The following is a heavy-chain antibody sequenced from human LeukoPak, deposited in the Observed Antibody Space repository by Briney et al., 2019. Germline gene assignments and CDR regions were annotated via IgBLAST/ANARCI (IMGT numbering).Heavy chain of an antibody. Sequence: GGSLRLSCAASGFTFSSYAMYWVRQAPGKGLQWVAVISYDGSNKYYADSVKGRFTISRDNSKNTLYLQMNSLRAEDTAVYYCAREACPYRLCYYDSSGYSLNYYFDYWGQGTLVTVSS. V-gene: IGHV3-30-3*01. CDR3: AREACPYRLCYYDSSGYSLNYYFDY. J-gene: IGHJ4*02. D-gene: IGHD3-22*01. CDR2: ISYDGSNK. CDR1: GFTFSSYA.